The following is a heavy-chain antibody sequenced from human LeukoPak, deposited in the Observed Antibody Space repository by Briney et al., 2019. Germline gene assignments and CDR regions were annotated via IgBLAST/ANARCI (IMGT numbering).Heavy chain of an antibody. V-gene: IGHV3-21*01. J-gene: IGHJ3*02. D-gene: IGHD2-15*01. Sequence: GGSLRLSCAASGFTFSSYSMNWVRQAPGKGLEWVSSISSSSRYIYYADSVRGRFTISRDNAKNSLYLQMNSLRAEDTAVYYCARELDCSGGSCYANAFDIWGQGTMVTVSS. CDR3: ARELDCSGGSCYANAFDI. CDR1: GFTFSSYS. CDR2: ISSSSRYI.